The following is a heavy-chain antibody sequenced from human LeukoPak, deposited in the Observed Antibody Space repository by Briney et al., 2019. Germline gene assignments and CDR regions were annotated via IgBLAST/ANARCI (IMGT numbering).Heavy chain of an antibody. Sequence: SGGSLRLSCAASGFTFGDYYMSWIRQAPGKGLEWISYISGSGSGIYYADSLKGRFTISRDNAKNSLYLQMNTLRAEDTAVYYCARGSESSSWFLDFQHWGQGTLVTVSS. CDR1: GFTFGDYY. CDR2: ISGSGSGI. CDR3: ARGSESSSWFLDFQH. J-gene: IGHJ1*01. D-gene: IGHD6-13*01. V-gene: IGHV3-11*01.